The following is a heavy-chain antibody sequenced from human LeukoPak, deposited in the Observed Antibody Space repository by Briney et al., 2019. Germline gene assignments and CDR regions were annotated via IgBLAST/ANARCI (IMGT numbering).Heavy chain of an antibody. CDR3: ARSRRDIVVVPAVYFDY. J-gene: IGHJ4*02. D-gene: IGHD2-2*01. Sequence: ASVKVSCKASGYTFTSYYMHWLRQAPGQGLEWMGIINPSGGSTSYAQKFQGRVTMTRDTSTSTVYMELSSLRSEDTAVYYCARSRRDIVVVPAVYFDYWGQGTLVTVSS. CDR2: INPSGGST. V-gene: IGHV1-46*01. CDR1: GYTFTSYY.